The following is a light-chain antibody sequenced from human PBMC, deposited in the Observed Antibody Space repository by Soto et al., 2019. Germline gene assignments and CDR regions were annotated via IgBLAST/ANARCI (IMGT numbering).Light chain of an antibody. CDR2: DAS. V-gene: IGKV3-11*01. CDR3: QQRSNWPST. J-gene: IGKJ4*01. Sequence: EIVLTQSPATLSLSPGDRATLSCRASQSVSSYLAWYQQKPGQAPRLLIYDASNRATGIPARFSGSGSGTDFTLTIPSLEPEDFAVYYCQQRSNWPSTFGGGTKVRSN. CDR1: QSVSSY.